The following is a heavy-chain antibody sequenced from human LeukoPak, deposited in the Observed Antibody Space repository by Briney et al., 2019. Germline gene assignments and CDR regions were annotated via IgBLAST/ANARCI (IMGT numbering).Heavy chain of an antibody. D-gene: IGHD3-22*01. CDR2: IYYTGSA. CDR3: AISHSPGGYSFY. CDR1: GGSISSANYY. Sequence: SETLSLTCTVSGGSISSANYYWSWIRQRPGKGLEWIGYIYYTGSAYYNPSLKSRVTISVDTSKNQFSLTLSSVTAADTAVYYCAISHSPGGYSFYWDQGNLVTVSS. J-gene: IGHJ4*02. V-gene: IGHV4-31*03.